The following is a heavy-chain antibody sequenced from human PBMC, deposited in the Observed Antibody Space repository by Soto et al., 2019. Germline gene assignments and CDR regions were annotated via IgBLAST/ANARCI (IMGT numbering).Heavy chain of an antibody. CDR3: ARVNRGTIFGVVISDYYGMDV. CDR1: GFTFSSYW. Sequence: GGSLRLSCAASGFTFSSYWMSWVRQAPGKGLEWVANIKQDGSEKYYVDSVKGRFTISRDNAKNSLYLQMSSLRAEDTAVYYCARVNRGTIFGVVISDYYGMDVWGQGTTVTVSS. CDR2: IKQDGSEK. D-gene: IGHD3-3*01. J-gene: IGHJ6*02. V-gene: IGHV3-7*03.